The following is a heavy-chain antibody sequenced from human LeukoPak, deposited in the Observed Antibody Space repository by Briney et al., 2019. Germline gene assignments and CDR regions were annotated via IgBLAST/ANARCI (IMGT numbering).Heavy chain of an antibody. V-gene: IGHV1-46*01. CDR1: GYTFTTYY. D-gene: IGHD3-22*01. CDR2: IDPSGGTT. J-gene: IGHJ3*01. CDR3: ARGGEYFFDSHYFF. Sequence: ASVKVSCKSSGYTFTTYYIHWLRRVPGQGLEWMGLIDPSGGTTDYAQRFRGRVTLTGDTSTTTVYMALSSLTSQDTAVYYCARGGEYFFDSHYFFWGQGTMVTVSS.